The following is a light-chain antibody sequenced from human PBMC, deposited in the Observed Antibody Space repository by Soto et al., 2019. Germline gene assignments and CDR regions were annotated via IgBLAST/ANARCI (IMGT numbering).Light chain of an antibody. V-gene: IGKV1-5*03. CDR1: QSISRY. CDR3: QQYNSYST. CDR2: KAS. J-gene: IGKJ1*01. Sequence: DIQMTQSPSSLSASVGDRVTITCRASQSISRYLNWYQQKPGKAPKLLIYKASNLETGVPSRFSGSGSGTEFTLTISSLQPDDFATYYCQQYNSYSTFGQGTKVDVK.